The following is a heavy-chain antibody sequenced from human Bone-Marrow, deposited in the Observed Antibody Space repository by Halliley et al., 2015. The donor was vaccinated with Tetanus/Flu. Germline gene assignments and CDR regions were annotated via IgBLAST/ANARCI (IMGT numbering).Heavy chain of an antibody. J-gene: IGHJ4*02. CDR2: MYYSGST. CDR1: GGSINSSSCY. Sequence: TLSLTCTVSGGSINSSSCYWGWIRQPPGKGLEWIGSMYYSGSTYYNPSLKSRVTMSVDASKNQFSLRLNSVTAADTAVYYCANRGERWGLRLFDSWGQGTLVTVSS. D-gene: IGHD2-21*02. CDR3: ANRGERWGLRLFDS. V-gene: IGHV4-39*01.